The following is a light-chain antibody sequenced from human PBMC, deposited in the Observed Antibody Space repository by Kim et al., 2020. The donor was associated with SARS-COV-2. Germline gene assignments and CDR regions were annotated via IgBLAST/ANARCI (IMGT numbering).Light chain of an antibody. CDR2: GAL. CDR3: QQYSDKIS. CDR1: QTIGNS. Sequence: SVSPGKRVTLSGRASQTIGNSLAWYQQRPGQAPRLLIYGALTRATDISARFSGSGSGTDFTLTISSLQPEDFAIYLCQQYSDKISFGQGTRLEIK. V-gene: IGKV3-15*01. J-gene: IGKJ5*01.